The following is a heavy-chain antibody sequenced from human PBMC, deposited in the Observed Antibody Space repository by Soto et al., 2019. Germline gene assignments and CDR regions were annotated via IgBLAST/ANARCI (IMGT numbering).Heavy chain of an antibody. CDR2: IKQDGSEK. J-gene: IGHJ4*02. D-gene: IGHD1-26*01. CDR3: ARDHIVGATNFDY. V-gene: IGHV3-7*01. Sequence: GGSLRLSCAASGFTFSSYGMSWVRKAPGKGLEWVANIKQDGSEKYYVDSVKGRFTISRDNAKNSLYLQMNSLRAEDTAVYYCARDHIVGATNFDYWGQGTLVTVSS. CDR1: GFTFSSYG.